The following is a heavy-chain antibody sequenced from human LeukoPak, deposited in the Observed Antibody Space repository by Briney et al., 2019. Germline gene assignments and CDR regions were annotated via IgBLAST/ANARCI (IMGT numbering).Heavy chain of an antibody. CDR2: INPNSGGT. Sequence: ASVKVSCKASGYIFTGYYMHWVRQAPGQGLEWMGWINPNSGGTNYAQKFQGRVTMTTDTSTSTAYMELRSLRSDDTAVYYCARTHTIFGVVITSGDYWGQGTLVTVSS. V-gene: IGHV1-2*02. CDR3: ARTHTIFGVVITSGDY. CDR1: GYIFTGYY. D-gene: IGHD3-3*01. J-gene: IGHJ4*02.